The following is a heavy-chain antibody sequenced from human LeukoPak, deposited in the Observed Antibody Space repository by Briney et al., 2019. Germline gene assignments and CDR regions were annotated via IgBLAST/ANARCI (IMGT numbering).Heavy chain of an antibody. D-gene: IGHD3-10*01. Sequence: SQTLSLTCTVSGGSISTYYWNWIRQPPGKGLEWIGYIHQSGGTYYNPSLKSRVTISVDRSKNQFSLKLSSVTAADTAVYYCARVTTMVRGVIRRWYFDLWGRGTLVTVSS. J-gene: IGHJ2*01. CDR3: ARVTTMVRGVIRRWYFDL. CDR1: GGSISTYY. V-gene: IGHV4-30-2*01. CDR2: IHQSGGT.